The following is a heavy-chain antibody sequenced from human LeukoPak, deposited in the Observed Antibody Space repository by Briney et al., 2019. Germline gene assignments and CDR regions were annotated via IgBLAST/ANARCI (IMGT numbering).Heavy chain of an antibody. Sequence: PSETLSLTCTVSGGSISSSRYYWGWIRQPPGKGLEWIGSIYYSGNTYYNPSLKSRVTISVDTSKNHFSLKLSSVTAADTAVYYCARDSFHEAVDNYYYYSGMDVWGQGTTVTVSS. CDR2: IYYSGNT. J-gene: IGHJ6*02. CDR3: ARDSFHEAVDNYYYYSGMDV. D-gene: IGHD6-19*01. CDR1: GGSISSSRYY. V-gene: IGHV4-39*07.